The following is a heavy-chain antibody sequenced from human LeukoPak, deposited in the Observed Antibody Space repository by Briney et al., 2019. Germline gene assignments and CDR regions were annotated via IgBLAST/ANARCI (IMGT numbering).Heavy chain of an antibody. CDR3: ARHSSSRWYNWFDP. CDR2: IYYSGST. J-gene: IGHJ5*02. Sequence: PSETLSLTCAVYGGSFSGYYWSWIRQPPGKGLEWIGYIYYSGSTNYNPSLKSRVTISVDTSKNQFSLKLSSVTAADTAVYYCARHSSSRWYNWFDPWGQGTLVTVSS. CDR1: GGSFSGYY. D-gene: IGHD6-13*01. V-gene: IGHV4-59*08.